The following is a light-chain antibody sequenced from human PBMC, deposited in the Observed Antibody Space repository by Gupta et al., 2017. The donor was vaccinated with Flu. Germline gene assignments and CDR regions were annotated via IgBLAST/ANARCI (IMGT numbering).Light chain of an antibody. Sequence: GKTAKTAGGGEKVAMKSVHWYQQRPGQAPLLVVYDDRNRLSGIPERFSGSNSGSTATLISSRLEAGDEADYYCHVWDSSSDHGVFGGGTKVTVL. CDR2: DDR. CDR1: KVAMKS. CDR3: HVWDSSSDHGV. V-gene: IGLV3-21*03. J-gene: IGLJ2*01.